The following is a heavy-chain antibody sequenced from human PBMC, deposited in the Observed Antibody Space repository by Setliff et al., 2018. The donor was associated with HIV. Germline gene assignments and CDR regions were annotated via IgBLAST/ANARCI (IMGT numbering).Heavy chain of an antibody. Sequence: SVKVSCKASGGTSSTHAINWVRQAPEQGLEWMGQIISILDITSYAQKLQGRVSITADESTSTFYMELSDLTSADTAVYYCTGPRGDEAFDIWGQGTKVTVSS. V-gene: IGHV1-69*10. CDR1: GGTSSTHA. CDR2: IISILDIT. D-gene: IGHD3-10*01. J-gene: IGHJ3*02. CDR3: TGPRGDEAFDI.